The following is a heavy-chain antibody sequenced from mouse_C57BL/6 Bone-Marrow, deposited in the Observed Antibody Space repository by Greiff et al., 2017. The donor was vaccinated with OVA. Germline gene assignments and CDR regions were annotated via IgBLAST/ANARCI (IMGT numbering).Heavy chain of an antibody. Sequence: VQLVESGAELARPGASVKLSCKASGYTFTSYGISWVKQRTGQGLEWIGEIYPRSGNTYYNEKFKGKATLTADKSSSTAYMALRSLTSEDSAVYFCARGLRYRLVLFDYWGQGTTLTVSS. V-gene: IGHV1-81*01. D-gene: IGHD1-1*01. CDR2: IYPRSGNT. CDR3: ARGLRYRLVLFDY. J-gene: IGHJ2*01. CDR1: GYTFTSYG.